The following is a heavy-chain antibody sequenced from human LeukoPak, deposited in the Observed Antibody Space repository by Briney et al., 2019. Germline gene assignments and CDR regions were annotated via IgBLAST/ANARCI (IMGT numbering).Heavy chain of an antibody. CDR3: AKPGQDYGDYLIGY. D-gene: IGHD4-17*01. CDR2: ISSSGSTI. J-gene: IGHJ4*02. Sequence: GGSLRLSCAASGFTFSSYEMNWVRQAPGKGLEWVSYISSSGSTIYYADSVKGRFTISRDNSKNTLYLQMNSLRAEDTAVYYCAKPGQDYGDYLIGYWGQGTLVTVSS. V-gene: IGHV3-48*03. CDR1: GFTFSSYE.